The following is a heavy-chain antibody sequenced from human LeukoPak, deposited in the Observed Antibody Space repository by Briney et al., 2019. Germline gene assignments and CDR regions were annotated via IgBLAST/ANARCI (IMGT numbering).Heavy chain of an antibody. Sequence: GASVKVSCKASGGTFSSYAISWVRQAPGQGLEWMGGIIPIFGTANYAQKFQGRVTITADEPTSTAYMELSSLRSEDTAVYYCARSRITMIVVVILYDAFDIWGQGTMVTVSS. CDR3: ARSRITMIVVVILYDAFDI. D-gene: IGHD3-22*01. CDR1: GGTFSSYA. J-gene: IGHJ3*02. V-gene: IGHV1-69*13. CDR2: IIPIFGTA.